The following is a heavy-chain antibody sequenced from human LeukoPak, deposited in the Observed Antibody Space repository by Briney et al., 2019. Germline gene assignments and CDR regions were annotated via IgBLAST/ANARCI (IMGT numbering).Heavy chain of an antibody. CDR2: ISAYNGNT. CDR1: GYTFTSYG. J-gene: IGHJ6*03. CDR3: ARGPDYDFWSVYSQRPNYYMDV. Sequence: ASVKVSCKASGYTFTSYGISWVRQAPGQGLEWMGWISAYNGNTNYAQKLQGRVTMTTDTSPSTAYMELRSLRSDDTAVYYCARGPDYDFWSVYSQRPNYYMDVWGKGTTVSVSS. D-gene: IGHD3-3*01. V-gene: IGHV1-18*01.